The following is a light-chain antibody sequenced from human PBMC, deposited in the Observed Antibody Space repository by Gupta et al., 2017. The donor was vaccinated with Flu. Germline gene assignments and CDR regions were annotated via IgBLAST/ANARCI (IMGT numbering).Light chain of an antibody. CDR2: EVN. J-gene: IGLJ1*01. Sequence: QSALTQPPPASGSPGPSVAIYCTGTSSDVGGYNYVSWYQQHPGKAPKLIIYEVNKRPAGVPDRFSGSKSGNTASLIVSGLQAEDEADYYCSSWARSKNIFGTGTRVTVL. CDR1: SSDVGGYNY. V-gene: IGLV2-8*01. CDR3: SSWARSKNI.